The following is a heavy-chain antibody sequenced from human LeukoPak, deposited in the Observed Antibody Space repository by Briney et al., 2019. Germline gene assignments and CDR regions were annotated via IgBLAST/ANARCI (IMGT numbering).Heavy chain of an antibody. J-gene: IGHJ2*01. D-gene: IGHD2-21*01. CDR3: ARGAIVVSDFDL. CDR2: IYYSGTT. CDR1: GGSISSYF. V-gene: IGHV4-59*01. Sequence: PSETLSVTCTDSGGSISSYFWSWMRQPPGQGLEWIGYIYYSGTTNYNPSLKCRVTISVDTSKTQFSLKLSPVTAADTAVYYCARGAIVVSDFDLWGRGTLVTVSS.